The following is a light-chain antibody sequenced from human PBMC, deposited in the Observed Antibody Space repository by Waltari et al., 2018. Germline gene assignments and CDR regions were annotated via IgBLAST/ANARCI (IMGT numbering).Light chain of an antibody. J-gene: IGLJ2*01. CDR2: QDN. V-gene: IGLV3-1*01. CDR3: QAWDKSSYVV. CDR1: QLGGRF. Sequence: SYELTQPPSVSVSPGQTASITCSGDQLGGRFACWYQRKPGQSPWLVIYQDNKRPSGIPERFSGSNSGNTATLTISGTQSIDEADYYCQAWDKSSYVVFGGGTELTVL.